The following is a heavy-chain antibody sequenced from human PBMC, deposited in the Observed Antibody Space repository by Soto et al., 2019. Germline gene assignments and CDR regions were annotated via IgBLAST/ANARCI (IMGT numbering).Heavy chain of an antibody. Sequence: EVQLLESGGGLVQPGGSLRLSCAASGFTFSSYAMSWVRQAPGKGLEWVSAISGSGGSTYYADSVKGRFTISRDNSKNTLYLQMNSLRAEDTAVYYCAKGRVGLEDLHYYYYCMDVWGQGTTVTVSS. J-gene: IGHJ6*02. CDR1: GFTFSSYA. CDR3: AKGRVGLEDLHYYYYCMDV. CDR2: ISGSGGST. V-gene: IGHV3-23*01.